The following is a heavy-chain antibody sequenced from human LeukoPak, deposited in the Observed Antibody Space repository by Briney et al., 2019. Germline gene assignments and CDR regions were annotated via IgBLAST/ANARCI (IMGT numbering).Heavy chain of an antibody. J-gene: IGHJ4*02. Sequence: PSETLSLTCTVSGGSIDSYSWSWIRQPAGKGLEWIGRIFTSGATFYNPSLKTRVTMSIATSKNQFSLKLSSVTAADTAVYYCARLPFRGSYFDYWGQGTLVTVSS. V-gene: IGHV4-4*07. D-gene: IGHD1-26*01. CDR2: IFTSGAT. CDR1: GGSIDSYS. CDR3: ARLPFRGSYFDY.